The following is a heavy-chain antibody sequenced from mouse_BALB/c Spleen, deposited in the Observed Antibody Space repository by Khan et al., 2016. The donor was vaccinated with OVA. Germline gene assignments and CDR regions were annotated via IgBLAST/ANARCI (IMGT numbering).Heavy chain of an antibody. Sequence: QVQLKESGPGLAAPSQSLSITCTVSGFSLSSNGVSWVRQPPGKGLEWLGVIWGDGNTNYHSTLKSRLNISKDNSKSQVFLKLNSLQTDDTATYYSAKERWGNYVGMDYWGQGTSVTVSS. CDR1: GFSLSSNG. CDR3: AKERWGNYVGMDY. CDR2: IWGDGNT. V-gene: IGHV2-3*01. J-gene: IGHJ4*01. D-gene: IGHD2-1*01.